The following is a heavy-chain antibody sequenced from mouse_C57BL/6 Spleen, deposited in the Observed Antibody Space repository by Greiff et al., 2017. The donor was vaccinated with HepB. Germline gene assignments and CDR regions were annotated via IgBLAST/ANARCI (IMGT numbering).Heavy chain of an antibody. CDR1: GYTFTGYW. V-gene: IGHV1-9*01. D-gene: IGHD1-1*01. CDR3: ARLRGSSYWYFDV. Sequence: QVQLQQSGAELMKPGASVKLSCKATGYTFTGYWIEWVKQRPGHGLEWIGEILPGSGSTNYNEKFKGKATFTADTSSNTAYMQLSSLTTEDSAIYYGARLRGSSYWYFDVWGTGTTVTVSS. CDR2: ILPGSGST. J-gene: IGHJ1*03.